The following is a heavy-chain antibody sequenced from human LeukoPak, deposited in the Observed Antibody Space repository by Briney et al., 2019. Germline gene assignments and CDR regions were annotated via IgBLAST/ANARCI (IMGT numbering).Heavy chain of an antibody. CDR1: GGTFISYT. CDR2: IIPILGIA. CDR3: ARWDDSTAYDY. D-gene: IGHD3-22*01. V-gene: IGHV1-69*02. Sequence: SVKVSCKASGGTFISYTISWVRQAPGQGGEWMGRIIPILGIANYAQKFQGRVTITADKSTSTAYMELSSLRSEDTAVYYCARWDDSTAYDYWGQGTLVTVSS. J-gene: IGHJ4*02.